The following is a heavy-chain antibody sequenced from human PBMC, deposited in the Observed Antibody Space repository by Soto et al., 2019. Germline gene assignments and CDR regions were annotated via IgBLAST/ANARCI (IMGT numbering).Heavy chain of an antibody. Sequence: PGESLKICCKGSGYSFTSYWIGWVRQMPGKGLEWMGIIYPGDSDTRYSPSFQGQVTISADKSISTAYLQWSSRKASDTAMYYCARHRPSDHHYYGMDVWGQGTTDTVSS. CDR2: IYPGDSDT. J-gene: IGHJ6*02. V-gene: IGHV5-51*01. CDR3: ARHRPSDHHYYGMDV. CDR1: GYSFTSYW.